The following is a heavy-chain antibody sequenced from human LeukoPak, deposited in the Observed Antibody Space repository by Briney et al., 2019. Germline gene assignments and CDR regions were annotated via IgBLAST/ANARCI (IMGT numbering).Heavy chain of an antibody. V-gene: IGHV4-59*01. J-gene: IGHJ4*02. Sequence: PSETLSLTCTVSGGSISSYYWSWIRQPPGKGLEWIGYIYYSGSTNYNPSLKSRVTISVDTSKNQFSLKLSSVTAADTAVYYCERIRGYFDYWGQGTLVTVSS. CDR3: ERIRGYFDY. D-gene: IGHD3-16*01. CDR1: GGSISSYY. CDR2: IYYSGST.